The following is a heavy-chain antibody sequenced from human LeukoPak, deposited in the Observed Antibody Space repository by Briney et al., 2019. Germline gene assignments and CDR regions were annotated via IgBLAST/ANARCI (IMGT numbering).Heavy chain of an antibody. CDR2: ISSSSSYI. CDR3: ARKIVVVAATPVRSYYFDY. CDR1: GFTFSSYS. J-gene: IGHJ4*02. Sequence: GGSLRLSCAASGFTFSSYSMNWVRQAPGKGLEWVSSISSSSSYIYYADSVKGRFTISRDNAKNSLYLQMNSLRAEDTAVYYCARKIVVVAATPVRSYYFDYWGQGTLVTVSS. D-gene: IGHD2-15*01. V-gene: IGHV3-21*04.